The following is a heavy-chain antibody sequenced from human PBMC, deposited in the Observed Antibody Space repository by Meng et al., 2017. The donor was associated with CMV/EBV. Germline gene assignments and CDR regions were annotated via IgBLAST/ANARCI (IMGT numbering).Heavy chain of an antibody. D-gene: IGHD6-13*01. CDR3: ARGPRGVARGSSSLYGMDV. J-gene: IGHJ6*02. CDR2: IKQDGSEK. V-gene: IGHV3-7*01. CDR1: GFTFSSYW. Sequence: GESLKISCAASGFTFSSYWMSWVRQAPGKGLEWVANIKQDGSEKYYVDSVKGRFTISRDNAKNSLYLQMNSLRAEDTAVYYCARGPRGVARGSSSLYGMDVWGQGTTVTVSS.